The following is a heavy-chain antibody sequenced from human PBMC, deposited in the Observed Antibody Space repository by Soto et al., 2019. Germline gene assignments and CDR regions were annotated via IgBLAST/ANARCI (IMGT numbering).Heavy chain of an antibody. CDR3: ARDSSSGRPFDY. Sequence: QVQLVQSGAEVKKPGASVKVSCKASGYTFTSYYMHWVRQAPGQGLEWMGIINPSGGSTSYAQKFQGRVTMTRDTATSTVYMELSSLRSEDTAVYYCARDSSSGRPFDYWGQGTLVTVSS. J-gene: IGHJ4*02. CDR2: INPSGGST. V-gene: IGHV1-46*01. CDR1: GYTFTSYY. D-gene: IGHD6-13*01.